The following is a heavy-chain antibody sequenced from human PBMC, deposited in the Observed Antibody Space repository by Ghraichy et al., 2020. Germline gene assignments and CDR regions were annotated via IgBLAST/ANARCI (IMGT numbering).Heavy chain of an antibody. CDR3: TRSKYYDFWSGRIDY. CDR2: IRSKAYGGTT. Sequence: GESLRLSCTASGFTFGDYAMSWFRQAPGKGLEWVGFIRSKAYGGTTEYAASVKGRFTISRDDSKSIAYLQMNSLKTEDTAVYYCTRSKYYDFWSGRIDYWGQGTLVTVSS. CDR1: GFTFGDYA. J-gene: IGHJ4*02. V-gene: IGHV3-49*03. D-gene: IGHD3-3*01.